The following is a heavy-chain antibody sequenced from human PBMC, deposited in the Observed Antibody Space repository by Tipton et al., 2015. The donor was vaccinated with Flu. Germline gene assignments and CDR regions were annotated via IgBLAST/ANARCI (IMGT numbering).Heavy chain of an antibody. CDR1: GGSISSYY. CDR3: ARGGRYYISCDYSFYW. D-gene: IGHD3-10*01. Sequence: TLSLTCTVSGGSISSYYWSWLRQPPGKGLEWVGYIYYSGSTNYNPSLKSRVTISVDTSKNQFSMKLSSVTAADTAVYYCARGGRYYISCDYSFYWWGQGTLFPVSS. J-gene: IGHJ4*02. V-gene: IGHV4-59*01. CDR2: IYYSGST.